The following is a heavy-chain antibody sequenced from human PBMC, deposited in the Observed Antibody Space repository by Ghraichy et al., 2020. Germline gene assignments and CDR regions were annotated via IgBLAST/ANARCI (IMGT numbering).Heavy chain of an antibody. D-gene: IGHD3-10*01. V-gene: IGHV3-30*02. CDR1: GFNFRSYG. J-gene: IGHJ4*02. Sequence: GGSLRLSCGASGFNFRSYGIHWVRQAPGKGLEWVAFIAFDGSKGDYADSVRGRITISRDNSKNTVYLQMNSLRPEDTAVYYCAKDLSGSYLVFDYWGPGTLVTVSS. CDR2: IAFDGSKG. CDR3: AKDLSGSYLVFDY.